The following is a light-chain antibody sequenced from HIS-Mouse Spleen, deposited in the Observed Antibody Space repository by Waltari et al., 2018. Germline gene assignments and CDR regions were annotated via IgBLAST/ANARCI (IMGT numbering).Light chain of an antibody. CDR2: KAS. Sequence: DIQMTQSPSTLSASVGDRVTITCRASQSISSWLAWYQQKPGKAPKLLIYKASSLESGVPSMFSGSGSGTEFTLTISSLQPDDFATYYCQQYNSPFTFGPGTKVDIK. V-gene: IGKV1-5*03. CDR3: QQYNSPFT. J-gene: IGKJ3*01. CDR1: QSISSW.